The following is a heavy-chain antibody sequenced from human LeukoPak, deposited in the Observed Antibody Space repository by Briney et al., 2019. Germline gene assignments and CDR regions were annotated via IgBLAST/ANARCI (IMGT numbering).Heavy chain of an antibody. D-gene: IGHD1-26*01. CDR2: ITVSGGST. V-gene: IGHV3-23*01. CDR1: GFIFSSYA. J-gene: IGHJ4*02. Sequence: GGSLRLSCAASGFIFSSYAMSWVRQAPGKRLEWVSAITVSGGSTYYADSVKGRFTISRDNSKNTLYLQMNSLRAEDTAVYYCAREPEWEPGNYFDYWGQGTLVTVSS. CDR3: AREPEWEPGNYFDY.